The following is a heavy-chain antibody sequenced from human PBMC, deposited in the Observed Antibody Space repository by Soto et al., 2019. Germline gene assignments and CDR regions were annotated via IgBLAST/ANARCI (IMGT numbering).Heavy chain of an antibody. CDR3: ARVVFRSGYQSAYFSGMDV. D-gene: IGHD3-22*01. V-gene: IGHV1-69*06. CDR2: IIPIFGTA. J-gene: IGHJ6*02. Sequence: QVQLVQSGAEVKKPGSSVKVSCKASGGTFSSYAISWVRQAPGQGLEWMGGIIPIFGTANYAQKFQGRVTITADKSTSTAYMELSSLRSEDTAVYYCARVVFRSGYQSAYFSGMDVWGQGTTVTVSS. CDR1: GGTFSSYA.